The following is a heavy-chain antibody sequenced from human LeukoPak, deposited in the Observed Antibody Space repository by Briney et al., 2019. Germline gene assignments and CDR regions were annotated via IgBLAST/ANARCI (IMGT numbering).Heavy chain of an antibody. CDR3: AKDQSQWLRSGGADY. CDR2: ISGSGGST. D-gene: IGHD5-12*01. Sequence: GGSLRLSCAASGFTFSSYEMNWVRQAPGKGLEWVSAISGSGGSTYYADSVKGRFTISRDNSKNTLYLQMNSLRAEDTAVYYCAKDQSQWLRSGGADYWGQGTLVTVSS. V-gene: IGHV3-23*01. CDR1: GFTFSSYE. J-gene: IGHJ4*02.